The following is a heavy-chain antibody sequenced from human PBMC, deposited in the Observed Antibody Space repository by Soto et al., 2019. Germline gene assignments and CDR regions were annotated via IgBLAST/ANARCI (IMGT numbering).Heavy chain of an antibody. CDR3: AKDDGGGIYFASGGYSPFDY. Sequence: PGGSLRLSCVASGFTFSNYAMSWVRQAPGKGLEWVSAISNYGGTTYYADSVKGRFTISRDNSVNTLYLQMHSLGAEDTAIYYCAKDDGGGIYFASGGYSPFDYWGQGA. J-gene: IGHJ4*02. V-gene: IGHV3-23*01. CDR1: GFTFSNYA. D-gene: IGHD3-10*01. CDR2: ISNYGGTT.